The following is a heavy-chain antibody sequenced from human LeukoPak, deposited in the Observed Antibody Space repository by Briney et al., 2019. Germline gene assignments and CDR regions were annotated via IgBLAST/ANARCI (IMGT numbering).Heavy chain of an antibody. CDR3: ARYFVEMATIGYFDY. CDR1: GFTFSVYY. Sequence: GGSLRLSCAASGFTFSVYYMSWIRQAPGKGLEWVSYIISSGSTIYYADSVKGRFTISRDNAKNSLYLQMNSLRAEDTAVYYCARYFVEMATIGYFDYWGQGTLVTVSS. V-gene: IGHV3-11*01. CDR2: IISSGSTI. J-gene: IGHJ4*02. D-gene: IGHD5-24*01.